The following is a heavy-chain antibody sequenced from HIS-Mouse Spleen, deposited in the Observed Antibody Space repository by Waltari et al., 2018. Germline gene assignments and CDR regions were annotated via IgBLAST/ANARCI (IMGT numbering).Heavy chain of an antibody. CDR3: ARDSYSSSWYFDY. V-gene: IGHV3-30*04. J-gene: IGHJ4*02. D-gene: IGHD6-13*01. CDR1: GCTFSSYA. CDR2: ISYDGSNK. Sequence: VQLVESGGGVVQPGRSLRLSWVACGCTFSSYAMHWVRRAPGKWLELVAVISYDGSNKYYADSVKGRFTISRDNSKNTLYLQMNSLRAEDTAVYYCARDSYSSSWYFDYWGQGTLVTVSS.